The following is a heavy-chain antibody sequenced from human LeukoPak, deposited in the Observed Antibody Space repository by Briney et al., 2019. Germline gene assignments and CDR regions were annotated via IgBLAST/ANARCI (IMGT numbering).Heavy chain of an antibody. Sequence: ASVKVSCKASGYTFTGYYMHWVRQAPGQGLEWMGRINPNSGGTNYAQKFQGRVTMTRDTSISTAYMELRRLRSDDTAVYYCARQWSGPLSGSYAYDYWGQGTLVTVSS. V-gene: IGHV1-2*06. CDR3: ARQWSGPLSGSYAYDY. CDR1: GYTFTGYY. D-gene: IGHD1-26*01. J-gene: IGHJ4*02. CDR2: INPNSGGT.